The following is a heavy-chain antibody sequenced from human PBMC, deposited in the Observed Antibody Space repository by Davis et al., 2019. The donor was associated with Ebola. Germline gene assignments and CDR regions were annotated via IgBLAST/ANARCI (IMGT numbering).Heavy chain of an antibody. J-gene: IGHJ4*02. D-gene: IGHD6-19*01. Sequence: GESLKISCSASGFTFSTFGMFWVRQAPGKGLEWVSSITSGNSIYYADSLKGRFTISRDNAKNSLYLQLNSLRPEDTALYYCARAPAGRWQWPGTACDYWGQGTLVTVSS. CDR2: ITSGNSI. CDR3: ARAPAGRWQWPGTACDY. V-gene: IGHV3-21*01. CDR1: GFTFSTFG.